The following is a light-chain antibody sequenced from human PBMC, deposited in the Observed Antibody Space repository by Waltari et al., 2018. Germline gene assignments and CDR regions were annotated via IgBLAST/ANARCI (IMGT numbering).Light chain of an antibody. CDR3: MQSTHWPLT. J-gene: IGKJ4*01. CDR1: QSLVHSTGNTH. V-gene: IGKV2-30*02. CDR2: NGF. Sequence: DVVMTQSPLSLAVTLGQPASISCRSSQSLVHSTGNTHLKWYLQRPGQSPRRLIYNGFTRDSGVPDRFSGSGSGTDFTLIISRVEAEDVGVYYCMQSTHWPLTFGGGTKVEIK.